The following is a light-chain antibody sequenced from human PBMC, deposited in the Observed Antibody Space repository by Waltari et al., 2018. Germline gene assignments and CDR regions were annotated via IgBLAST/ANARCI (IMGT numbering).Light chain of an antibody. V-gene: IGKV2-28*01. J-gene: IGKJ5*01. CDR2: LCS. Sequence: DMVMTQSPLSLAVTPGEPASISCTSRQSLRHSHGYNYMDWYRQKPGQSPQLLIYLCSRRASGVPDRFSGSGSGTDFTLEISRVEAEDVGVYYCMQALQMPDTFGQGTRLEIK. CDR1: QSLRHSHGYNY. CDR3: MQALQMPDT.